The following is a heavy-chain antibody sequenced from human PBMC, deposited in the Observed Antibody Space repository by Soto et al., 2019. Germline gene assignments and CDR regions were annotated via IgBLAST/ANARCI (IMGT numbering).Heavy chain of an antibody. J-gene: IGHJ4*02. CDR2: ISYDGSNK. V-gene: IGHV3-30*18. Sequence: GGSLRLSCAASGFTFSSYGMHWVRQAPGKGLEWVAVISYDGSNKYYADSVKGRFTISRDNSKNTLYLQMNSLRAEDTAVYYCAKAHLEAVAGTIDYWGQGTLVTVSS. CDR1: GFTFSSYG. CDR3: AKAHLEAVAGTIDY. D-gene: IGHD6-19*01.